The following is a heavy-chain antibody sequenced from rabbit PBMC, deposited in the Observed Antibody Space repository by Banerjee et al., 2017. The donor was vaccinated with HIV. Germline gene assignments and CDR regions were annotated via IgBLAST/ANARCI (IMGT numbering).Heavy chain of an antibody. D-gene: IGHD6-1*01. CDR3: ARESGSAGAGYAL. CDR1: GFSFSSSDW. J-gene: IGHJ6*01. Sequence: GGGLVKPGGPLTLTCKASGFSFSSSDWICWVRQAPGKGLEWIACIYGGSSGSSHYATWAKGRFTISKMPSTTVTLQMTSLTAADTATYFCARESGSAGAGYALWGQGTLVTVS. V-gene: IGHV1S45*01. CDR2: IYGGSSGSS.